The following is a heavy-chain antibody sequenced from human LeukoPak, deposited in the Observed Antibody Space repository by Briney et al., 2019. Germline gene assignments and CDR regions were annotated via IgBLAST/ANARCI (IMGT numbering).Heavy chain of an antibody. CDR3: SRDLGTGRPHDF. CDR2: IKQDGSEK. J-gene: IGHJ4*02. CDR1: GLTFSSYW. D-gene: IGHD3/OR15-3a*01. V-gene: IGHV3-7*01. Sequence: GGSLRLSCAASGLTFSSYWMSWVRQAPGKGLEWVANIKQDGSEKYYVDSVKGRFTISRDNAKNSLYLQMNSLTVEDTAVYFCSRDLGTGRPHDFWGQGTLVTVSS.